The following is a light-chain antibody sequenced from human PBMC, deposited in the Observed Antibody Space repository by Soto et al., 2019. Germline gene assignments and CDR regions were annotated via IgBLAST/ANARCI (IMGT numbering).Light chain of an antibody. CDR1: QDINSC. CDR3: QQYTAFLRT. CDR2: DAS. J-gene: IGKJ1*01. V-gene: IGKV1-5*01. Sequence: DIHLTQSPSTLSASVGDRVTITCRASQDINSCLAWYQQKPGEAPKVLIFDASTLQSGVPSRFSGSGSGTEFTLALGSLQPEDFATYSCQQYTAFLRTFGQETKVEV.